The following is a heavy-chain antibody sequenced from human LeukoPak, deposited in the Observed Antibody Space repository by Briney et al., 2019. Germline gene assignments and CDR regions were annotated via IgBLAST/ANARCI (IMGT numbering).Heavy chain of an antibody. CDR1: GFTFSSYA. J-gene: IGHJ4*02. V-gene: IGHV3-23*01. Sequence: PGGSLRLSCAASGFTFSSYAMSWVRQAPGKGLEWVSDISGSGGSTFYANSVRGRFTISRDNSKTTLYLQMSSLRAEDTAVYCCAKSSEVYGDYVFWGQGTLITVSS. CDR2: ISGSGGST. CDR3: AKSSEVYGDYVF. D-gene: IGHD4-17*01.